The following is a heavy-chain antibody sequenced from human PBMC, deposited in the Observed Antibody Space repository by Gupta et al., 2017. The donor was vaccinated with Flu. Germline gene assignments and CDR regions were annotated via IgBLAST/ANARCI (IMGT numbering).Heavy chain of an antibody. J-gene: IGHJ3*02. D-gene: IGHD1-26*01. Sequence: GYAYSSGSTNYNPSFNSRATISVDKSKNQFSLSLRSVTAADTAVYFCAGGDHSGDYNRPPFDTWGQGAMVAVSS. CDR3: AGGDHSGDYNRPPFDT. V-gene: IGHV4-59*01. CDR2: AYSSGST.